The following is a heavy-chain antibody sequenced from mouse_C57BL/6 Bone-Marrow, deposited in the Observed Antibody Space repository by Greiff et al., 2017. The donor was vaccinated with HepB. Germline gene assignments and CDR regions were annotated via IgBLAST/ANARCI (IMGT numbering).Heavy chain of an antibody. J-gene: IGHJ3*01. CDR2: IYPGDGDT. CDR3: ARPLPWFAY. Sequence: VQLQESGPELVKPGASVKISCKASGYAFSSSWMNWVKQRPGKGLEWIGRIYPGDGDTNYNGKFKGKATLTADKSSSTAYMQLSSLTSEDSAVYFGARPLPWFAYWGQGTLVTVSA. V-gene: IGHV1-82*01. CDR1: GYAFSSSW.